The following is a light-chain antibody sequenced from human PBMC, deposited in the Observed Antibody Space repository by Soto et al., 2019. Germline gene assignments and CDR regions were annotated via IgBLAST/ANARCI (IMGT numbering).Light chain of an antibody. J-gene: IGLJ2*01. CDR2: EVS. CDR3: SSYTSSSTLV. CDR1: SSDVGSYNR. V-gene: IGLV2-18*02. Sequence: QSALTQPPSVSGSPGQSVTISCTGTSSDVGSYNRVSWYQQPPGTAPKLMIFEVSNRPSGVPDRFSASKSGNTASLTISGLQAVDEADYYCSSYTSSSTLVFGGGTKLTVL.